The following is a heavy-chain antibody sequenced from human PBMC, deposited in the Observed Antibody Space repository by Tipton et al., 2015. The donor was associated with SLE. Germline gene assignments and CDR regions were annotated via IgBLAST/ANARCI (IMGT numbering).Heavy chain of an antibody. CDR1: GGSIKNYY. V-gene: IGHV4-59*08. D-gene: IGHD3-16*01. J-gene: IGHJ4*02. Sequence: TLSLTCSVSGGSIKNYYWSWIRQPPGKGLEWIGHVYYTGSTDYNPSLKSRVTISVDTSKNQFSRKLNSVTAADTSVYYCARHYTMFEYWGQGALVTVSS. CDR3: ARHYTMFEY. CDR2: VYYTGST.